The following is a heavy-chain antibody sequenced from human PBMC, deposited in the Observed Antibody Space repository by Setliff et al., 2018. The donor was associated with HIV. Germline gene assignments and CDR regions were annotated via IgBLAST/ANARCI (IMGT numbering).Heavy chain of an antibody. CDR1: GYRFNIFG. D-gene: IGHD6-6*01. CDR2: ISGNNRIT. J-gene: IGHJ4*02. Sequence: ASVKVSCKTSGYRFNIFGVSWVRQAPGQGLEWMGWISGNNRITYYAQNFQSRVTLTTDTSTSTSNMELRSLRSDDTAVYYCAREVVPTSEYHTFDSWGQGSLVTVSS. V-gene: IGHV1-18*01. CDR3: AREVVPTSEYHTFDS.